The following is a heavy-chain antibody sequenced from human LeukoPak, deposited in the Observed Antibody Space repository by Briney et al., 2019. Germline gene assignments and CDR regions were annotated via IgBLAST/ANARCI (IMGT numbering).Heavy chain of an antibody. CDR1: GFAFSSYA. D-gene: IGHD4-17*01. V-gene: IGHV3-23*01. Sequence: PGGSLRLSYAASGFAFSSYAMSWVRQAPGKGLEWVSGISVSGVSTDYADSVKGRFTISRDKSKNTLHLQMNTLRAEDTAVYFCAKERSHGLFFDYWGQGSPVTVSS. CDR3: AKERSHGLFFDY. J-gene: IGHJ4*02. CDR2: ISVSGVST.